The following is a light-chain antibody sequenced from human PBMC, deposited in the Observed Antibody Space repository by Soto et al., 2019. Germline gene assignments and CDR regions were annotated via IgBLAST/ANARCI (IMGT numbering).Light chain of an antibody. J-gene: IGLJ2*01. CDR3: SSYTNGSTHVV. CDR1: SSDVGSYNY. Sequence: QSALTQPASVSGSPGQSITISCTGTSSDVGSYNYVSWYQQYPGKAPKLMIYDVSNRPSGVSYRFSGSKSGNTASLTISGLQAEDEADYYCSSYTNGSTHVVFGGWTKLTVL. V-gene: IGLV2-14*01. CDR2: DVS.